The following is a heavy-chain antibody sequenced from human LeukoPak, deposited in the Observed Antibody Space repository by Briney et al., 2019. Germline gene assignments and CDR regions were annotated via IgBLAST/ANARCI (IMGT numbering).Heavy chain of an antibody. J-gene: IGHJ6*02. D-gene: IGHD5-18*01. V-gene: IGHV3-66*01. CDR3: ARGPAMGVYYYYYGMDV. CDR2: IYSGGST. Sequence: GGSLRLSCAASGFTVSSNYMSWVRQAPGKGLEWVSVIYSGGSTYYADSVKGRFTISRDNSKNTLYLQMNSLRAEDTAVYYCARGPAMGVYYYYYGMDVWGQGTTVTVSS. CDR1: GFTVSSNY.